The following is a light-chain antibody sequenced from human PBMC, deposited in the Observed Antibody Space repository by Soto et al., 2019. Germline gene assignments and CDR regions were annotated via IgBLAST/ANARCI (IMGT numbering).Light chain of an antibody. V-gene: IGLV2-14*01. CDR2: DVS. J-gene: IGLJ2*01. Sequence: QSALTQPASVSGSPGQSITISCTGTSSDVGGYNYVSWYQQHPGKAPKLMIYDVSNRPSGVSNRFSGSESGNTASLTISGLQAEDEADYYCRSYTTSGSLVFGGGTKLTVL. CDR1: SSDVGGYNY. CDR3: RSYTTSGSLV.